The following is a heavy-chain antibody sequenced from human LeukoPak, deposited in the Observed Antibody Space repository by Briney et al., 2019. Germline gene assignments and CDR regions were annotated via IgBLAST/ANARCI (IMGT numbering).Heavy chain of an antibody. CDR2: IYHSGST. D-gene: IGHD2-2*01. CDR3: ARTSQGYCSSTSCLGGFDY. CDR1: GYSISSGYY. Sequence: SETLSLTCTVSGYSISSGYYWGWIRQPPGKGLEWIGSIYHSGSTYYNPSLKSRVTISVDRSKNQFSLKLSSVTAADTAVYYCARTSQGYCSSTSCLGGFDYWGQGTLATVSS. V-gene: IGHV4-38-2*02. J-gene: IGHJ4*02.